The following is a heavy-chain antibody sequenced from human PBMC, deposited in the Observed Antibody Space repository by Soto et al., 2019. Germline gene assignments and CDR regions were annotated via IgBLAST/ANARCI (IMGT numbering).Heavy chain of an antibody. J-gene: IGHJ4*02. V-gene: IGHV1-2*02. D-gene: IGHD7-27*01. CDR1: GYTFTSYY. CDR3: AREGLGGEKDY. Sequence: QVPLVQSGAEVKKPGASVNVSCKASGYTFTSYYIHWVRQAPGQGLEWMGWINCNSGGTNYAQKFQGRVTVTRDTSISTIYMELSRLRSDDTAVYYCAREGLGGEKDYWGQGTLVTVSS. CDR2: INCNSGGT.